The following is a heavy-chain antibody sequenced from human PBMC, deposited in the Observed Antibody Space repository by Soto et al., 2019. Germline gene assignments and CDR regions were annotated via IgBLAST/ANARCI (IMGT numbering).Heavy chain of an antibody. J-gene: IGHJ4*02. CDR2: IKKDGSGS. V-gene: IGHV3-7*01. Sequence: GGSLRLSCAASGFNFDNYYMAWVRQAPGKGLEWVANIKKDGSGSNYVDSLKGRFTISRDNAKNSLYLQMNNLRAEDSGVYFCARDTTGILDYWGQGTLVTVSS. CDR3: ARDTTGILDY. D-gene: IGHD1-1*01. CDR1: GFNFDNYY.